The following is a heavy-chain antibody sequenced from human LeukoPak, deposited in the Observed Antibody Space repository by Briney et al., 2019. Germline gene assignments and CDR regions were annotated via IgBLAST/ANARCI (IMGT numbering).Heavy chain of an antibody. CDR3: ARGGPYDSSGYYYEPFFY. Sequence: GGSLRLSCAASGFTFSSNYMSWVRQAPGKGLEWVSVIYSGGSTYYADSVKGRFTISRDNSKNTLYLQMNSLRAEDTAVFYCARGGPYDSSGYYYEPFFYWGQGTLVTVSS. CDR2: IYSGGST. V-gene: IGHV3-66*01. D-gene: IGHD3-22*01. J-gene: IGHJ4*02. CDR1: GFTFSSNY.